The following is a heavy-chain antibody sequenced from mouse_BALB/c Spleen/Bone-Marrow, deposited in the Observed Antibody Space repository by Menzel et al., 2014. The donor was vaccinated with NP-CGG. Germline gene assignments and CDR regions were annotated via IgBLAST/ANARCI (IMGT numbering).Heavy chain of an antibody. J-gene: IGHJ1*01. D-gene: IGHD1-2*01. CDR1: GFDFSGYW. V-gene: IGHV4-1*02. Sequence: EVKVVESGGGLVQPGGSLKLSCAASGFDFSGYWMTWVRQAPGKGLEWIGEINPDSSTINYTPSLKDKFIISRDNAKNALYLQMNKVRSEDTALDYCARPGYYGYQDVWGEGTTVTVSS. CDR3: ARPGYYGYQDV. CDR2: INPDSSTI.